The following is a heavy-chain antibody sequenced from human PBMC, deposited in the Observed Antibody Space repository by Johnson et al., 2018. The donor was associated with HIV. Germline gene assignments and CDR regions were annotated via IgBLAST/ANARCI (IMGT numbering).Heavy chain of an antibody. CDR1: GFIFSDYY. V-gene: IGHV3-11*01. Sequence: QMQLVESGGGLVKPGGSLRLSCVASGFIFSDYYMSWIRQAPGKGLEWVSYITGSGTVVYYADSVKGRFTISRDNAKNSLYLQMNSLRAEDTAVYYCARNGLIPAAKGVAFDIWGHGTTVTVSS. D-gene: IGHD2-2*01. J-gene: IGHJ3*02. CDR2: ITGSGTVV. CDR3: ARNGLIPAAKGVAFDI.